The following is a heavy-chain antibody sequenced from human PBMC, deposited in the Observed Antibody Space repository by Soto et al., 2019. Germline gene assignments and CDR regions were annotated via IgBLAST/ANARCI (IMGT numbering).Heavy chain of an antibody. D-gene: IGHD6-6*01. CDR3: ARQPGSSSSN. CDR1: GFTVSSKY. J-gene: IGHJ4*02. Sequence: PGGSLRLSCAASGFTVSSKYMSWVRQAPGKGLEWVSSISSGSSYIYYADSVKGRFTISRDNAKNSLYLQMNSLRAEDTAVYYCARQPGSSSSNWGQGTLVTVSS. CDR2: ISSGSSYI. V-gene: IGHV3-21*04.